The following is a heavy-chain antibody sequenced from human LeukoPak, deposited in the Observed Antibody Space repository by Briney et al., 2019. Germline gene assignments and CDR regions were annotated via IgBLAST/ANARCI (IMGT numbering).Heavy chain of an antibody. Sequence: SVKVSCKASGGTFSSYAISWVRQAPGQGLEWMGGIIPIFGTANYAQKFQGRVTITADESTSTAYMELSSLRSDDTAVYYCAREHNWNYRFDYWGQGTLVTVSS. CDR2: IIPIFGTA. CDR1: GGTFSSYA. D-gene: IGHD1-7*01. J-gene: IGHJ4*02. V-gene: IGHV1-69*01. CDR3: AREHNWNYRFDY.